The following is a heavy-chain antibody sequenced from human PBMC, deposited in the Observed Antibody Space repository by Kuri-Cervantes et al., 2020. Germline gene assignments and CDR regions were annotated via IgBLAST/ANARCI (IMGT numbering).Heavy chain of an antibody. CDR3: ARGGRYFDWLDKALVGPYNWFDP. CDR1: GFTFTNAW. D-gene: IGHD3-9*01. CDR2: ISSSGSTI. J-gene: IGHJ5*02. V-gene: IGHV3-11*01. Sequence: GESLKISCAASGFTFTNAWMSWVRQAPGKGLEWVSYISSSGSTIYYADSVKGRFTISRDNAKNSLYLQMSSLRAEDTAVYYRARGGRYFDWLDKALVGPYNWFDPWGQGTLVTVSS.